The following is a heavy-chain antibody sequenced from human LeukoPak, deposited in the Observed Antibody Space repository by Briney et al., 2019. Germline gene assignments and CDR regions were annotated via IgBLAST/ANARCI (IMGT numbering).Heavy chain of an antibody. CDR1: GFTFGNYA. CDR2: ISGSGGST. V-gene: IGHV3-23*01. CDR3: AKGTIAMSGTSLDY. Sequence: GGSLRLSCAASGFTFGNYAINWVRQSPGKGLQWVSAISGSGGSTYYADSVKGRFTISRDNSKNTLYPQMNSLRAEDTAVYYCAKGTIAMSGTSLDYWGQGTLVTVSS. J-gene: IGHJ4*02. D-gene: IGHD6-19*01.